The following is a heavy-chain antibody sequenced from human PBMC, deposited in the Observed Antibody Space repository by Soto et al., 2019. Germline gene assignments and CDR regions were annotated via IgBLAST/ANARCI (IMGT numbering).Heavy chain of an antibody. V-gene: IGHV4-39*01. CDR1: GGSISSSSYY. CDR2: IYYSGST. Sequence: QLQLQESGPGLVKPSETLSLTCTGSGGSISSSSYYWGWIRQPPGKGLEWIGSIYYSGSTYYNPSLKSRVTISVDTSKNQFPLKLSSVTAADTAVYYCAVQLLPNGYFDYWGQGTLVTVSS. J-gene: IGHJ4*02. D-gene: IGHD2-2*01. CDR3: AVQLLPNGYFDY.